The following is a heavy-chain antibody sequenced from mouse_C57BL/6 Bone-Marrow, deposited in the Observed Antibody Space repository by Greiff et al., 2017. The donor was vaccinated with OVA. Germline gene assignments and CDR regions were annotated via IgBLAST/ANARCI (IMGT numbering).Heavy chain of an antibody. CDR3: ARGGNTVAAGGWFAY. CDR1: GYTFPNYR. Sequence: QVQLQPPGAELVKPGASVKLSCKASGYTFPNYRMPWVKQRAGKGLVWIGWIDPSDSYTKYNQKFKGKSTLTADKSSSTAYMPLSSLTSEDSAVYYCARGGNTVAAGGWFAYWGQGTVVTVSA. CDR2: IDPSDSYT. D-gene: IGHD1-1*01. J-gene: IGHJ3*01. V-gene: IGHV1-69*01.